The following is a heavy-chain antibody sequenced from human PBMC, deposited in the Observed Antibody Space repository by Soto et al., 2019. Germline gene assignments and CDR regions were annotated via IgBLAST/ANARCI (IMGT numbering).Heavy chain of an antibody. Sequence: EVQLVESGGGLVKPGGSLRLSCAASGFIFSSHTMNWVRQDPGKGLEWVSSISASSTYIYYADSLKGRFTISRDNAYNSLYLQVSSLRAEDTAVYYCARGWLRDPWMYWGQGTLVTVSS. CDR2: ISASSTYI. J-gene: IGHJ4*02. D-gene: IGHD5-12*01. CDR1: GFIFSSHT. V-gene: IGHV3-21*02. CDR3: ARGWLRDPWMY.